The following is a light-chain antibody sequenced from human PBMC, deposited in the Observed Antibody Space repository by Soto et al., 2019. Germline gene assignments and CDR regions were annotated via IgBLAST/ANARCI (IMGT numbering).Light chain of an antibody. CDR1: QHVGSN. CDR2: RAS. Sequence: EIVMTQSPATLSLSPRARATLSCRANQHVGSNLAWYQQRPGQAPRLLIYRASTRATGIPDKFSGSGSGTEFTLTISSLQSEDFAVYYCQHYNNKRPLLTFGGGTKGEMK. CDR3: QHYNNKRPLLT. V-gene: IGKV3-15*01. J-gene: IGKJ4*01.